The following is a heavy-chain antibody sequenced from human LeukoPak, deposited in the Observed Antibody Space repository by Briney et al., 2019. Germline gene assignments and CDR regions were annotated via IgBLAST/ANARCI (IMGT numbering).Heavy chain of an antibody. CDR2: MNPNSGNT. Sequence: GASVKVSCKASGYTFTSYDINWVRQATGQGLEWMGWMNPNSGNTGYARKFQGRVTMTRNTSISTAYMELSSLRSEDTAVYYCAILGFTYGEAWLNPWGQGIPVTVSS. V-gene: IGHV1-8*01. CDR1: GYTFTSYD. J-gene: IGHJ5*02. D-gene: IGHD2-8*01. CDR3: AILGFTYGEAWLNP.